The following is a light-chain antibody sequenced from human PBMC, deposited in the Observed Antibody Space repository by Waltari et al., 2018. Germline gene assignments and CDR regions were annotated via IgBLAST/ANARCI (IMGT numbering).Light chain of an antibody. CDR3: QQYGSSPYT. CDR2: GAS. J-gene: IGKJ2*01. CDR1: QSFSSSY. V-gene: IGKV3-20*01. Sequence: EIVLTQSPGTLSLSPGERATLSCRASQSFSSSYLAWYQKKPGQAPRLRIYGASSRATGIPDRFSGSGSGTDFTLTISRLEPEDFAVYYCQQYGSSPYTFGQGTKLEIK.